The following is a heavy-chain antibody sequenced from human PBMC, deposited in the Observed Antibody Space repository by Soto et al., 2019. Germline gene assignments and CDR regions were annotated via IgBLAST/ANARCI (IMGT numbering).Heavy chain of an antibody. J-gene: IGHJ6*02. D-gene: IGHD5-12*01. CDR1: GFTFSSYS. CDR3: ARDLQWLRFRDYYGMDV. Sequence: EVQLVESGGGLVKPGGSLRLSCAASGFTFSSYSMNWVRQAPGKGLEWDSSISSSSSYIYYADSVKGRFTISRDNAKNSLYLQMNSLRAEDTAVYYCARDLQWLRFRDYYGMDVWGQGTTVTVSS. CDR2: ISSSSSYI. V-gene: IGHV3-21*01.